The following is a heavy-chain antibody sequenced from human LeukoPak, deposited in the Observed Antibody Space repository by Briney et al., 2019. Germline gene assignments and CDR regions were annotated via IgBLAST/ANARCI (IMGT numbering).Heavy chain of an antibody. J-gene: IGHJ4*02. CDR2: IKQDGSEK. CDR1: GFTFSIYA. CDR3: ARDSGMNYYDSSGYYQD. Sequence: GGSLRLSCAASGFTFSIYAMHWVRQAPGKGLEWVANIKQDGSEKYYVDSVKGRFTISRDNAKNSLYLQMNSLRAEDTAVYYCARDSGMNYYDSSGYYQDWGQGTLVTVSS. V-gene: IGHV3-7*01. D-gene: IGHD3-22*01.